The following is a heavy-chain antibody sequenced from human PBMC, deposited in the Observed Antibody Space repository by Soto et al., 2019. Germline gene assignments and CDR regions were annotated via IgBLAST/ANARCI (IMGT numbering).Heavy chain of an antibody. CDR3: ASRHCSGGSCYSNYYYYYYMDV. D-gene: IGHD2-15*01. J-gene: IGHJ6*03. V-gene: IGHV3-7*01. Sequence: GGSLRLSCAASGFTFSSYWMSWVRQAPGKGLEWVANIKQDGSEKYYVDSVKGRFTISRDNAKNSLYLQMNSLRAEDTAVYYCASRHCSGGSCYSNYYYYYYMDVWGKGTTVTVSS. CDR1: GFTFSSYW. CDR2: IKQDGSEK.